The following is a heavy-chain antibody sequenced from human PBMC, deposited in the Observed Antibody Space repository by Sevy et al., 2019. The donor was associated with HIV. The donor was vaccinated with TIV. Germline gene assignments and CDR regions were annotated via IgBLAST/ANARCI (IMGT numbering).Heavy chain of an antibody. CDR1: GFSISGYG. V-gene: IGHV3-33*01. J-gene: IGHJ4*02. Sequence: GGSLRLSSAASGFSISGYGMHWVRQAPGKGLEWVAVIWYDGTNREYADSVKGRFTISRDNSKNTLYLQMNSLRVEDTAVYYCAREDIRVAGIGYYFHSWGQGTLVTVSS. CDR2: IWYDGTNR. D-gene: IGHD6-19*01. CDR3: AREDIRVAGIGYYFHS.